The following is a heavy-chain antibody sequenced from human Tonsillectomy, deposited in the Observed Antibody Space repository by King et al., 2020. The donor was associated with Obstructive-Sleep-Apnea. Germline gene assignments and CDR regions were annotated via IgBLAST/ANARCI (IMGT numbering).Heavy chain of an antibody. V-gene: IGHV3-73*01. J-gene: IGHJ4*02. CDR1: GFTFSGSA. CDR3: TRLPKVGSYYYDSSGYYP. CDR2: IRSKANSYAT. Sequence: VQLVESGGGLVQPGGSLKLSCAASGFTFSGSAMHWVRQASGKGLEWVGRIRSKANSYATAYAASVQGRFTISRDDSKNTAYLQMNSLKTEDTAVYYCTRLPKVGSYYYDSSGYYPWGQGTLVTVSS. D-gene: IGHD3-22*01.